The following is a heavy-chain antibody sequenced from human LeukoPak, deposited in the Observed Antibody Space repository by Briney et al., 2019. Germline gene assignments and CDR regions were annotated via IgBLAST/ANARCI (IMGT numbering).Heavy chain of an antibody. CDR3: AKGTPRDYSFDY. CDR1: GFTFSSYA. CDR2: ISGSGDST. Sequence: GGSLRLFCAASGFTFSSYAMSWVRQAPGKGLEWVSAISGSGDSTYYADSVKGRFTISRDNSKKTLYLQLNSLRAEDTAVYYCAKGTPRDYSFDYWGQGTLVTVSS. D-gene: IGHD2-21*02. J-gene: IGHJ4*02. V-gene: IGHV3-23*01.